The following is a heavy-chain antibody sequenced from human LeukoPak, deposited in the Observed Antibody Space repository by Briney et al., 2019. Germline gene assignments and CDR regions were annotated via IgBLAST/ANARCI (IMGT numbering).Heavy chain of an antibody. Sequence: GESLKISCKGSGYSFTTHWIGWVRQMPGKGLEWMGIIYPGDSDTRYSPSFQGQVTISADKSITTAYLQWSSLKASDTAMYYCARRSTTAPDGLDIWGQGTMVTVSP. CDR3: ARRSTTAPDGLDI. V-gene: IGHV5-51*01. CDR2: IYPGDSDT. CDR1: GYSFTTHW. D-gene: IGHD2/OR15-2a*01. J-gene: IGHJ3*02.